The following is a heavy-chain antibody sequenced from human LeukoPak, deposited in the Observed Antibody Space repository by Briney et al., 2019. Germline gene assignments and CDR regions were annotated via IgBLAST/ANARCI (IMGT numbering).Heavy chain of an antibody. CDR3: ARDLLTTVDWYFDL. V-gene: IGHV1-18*01. Sequence: ASVKVSCKASGYTFTSYGISWVRQAPEQGLEWMGWISAYNGNTNYAQKLQGRVTMTTDTSTSTAYMELRSLRSDDTAVYYCARDLLTTVDWYFDLWGRGTLVTVSS. CDR1: GYTFTSYG. CDR2: ISAYNGNT. J-gene: IGHJ2*01. D-gene: IGHD4-23*01.